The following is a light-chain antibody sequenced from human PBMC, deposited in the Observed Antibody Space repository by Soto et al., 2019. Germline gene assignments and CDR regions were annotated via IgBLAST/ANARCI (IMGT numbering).Light chain of an antibody. CDR1: SSDVGGYNY. V-gene: IGLV2-8*01. CDR3: SSYAGRNGVV. Sequence: QSALTQPPSASGSPGQSVTISCTGTSSDVGGYNYVSWYQQHPGKAPKLMIYEVSKRPSGVPDRFSGSKSGNMASLTVSGLQAEDEADYYCSSYAGRNGVVFGGGTQLTVL. J-gene: IGLJ2*01. CDR2: EVS.